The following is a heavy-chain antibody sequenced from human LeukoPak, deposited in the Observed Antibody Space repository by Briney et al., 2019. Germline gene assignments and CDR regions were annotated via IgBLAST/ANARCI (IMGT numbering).Heavy chain of an antibody. CDR1: GYSISSGYY. J-gene: IGHJ4*02. CDR3: AMSKDGTVDY. D-gene: IGHD1-1*01. Sequence: SETLSLTCAVSGYSISSGYYWGWIRQPPGKGLEWIGSIYHSGRTYYNPSLKRRVIISVDTSKNQFSLKLSSVTAADTAVYYCAMSKDGTVDYWGQGTLVTVSS. CDR2: IYHSGRT. V-gene: IGHV4-38-2*01.